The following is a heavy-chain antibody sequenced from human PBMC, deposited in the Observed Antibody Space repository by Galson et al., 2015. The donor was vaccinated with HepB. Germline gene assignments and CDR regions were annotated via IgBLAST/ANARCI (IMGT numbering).Heavy chain of an antibody. Sequence: SCKASGYTFTSYAMHWVRQAPGQRLEWMGWVNAGNGNTKYSQKFQGRVTITRDTSASTAYMELSSLRSEDTAVYYCARVRRYSGYDLGGDWGQGTLVTVSS. D-gene: IGHD5-12*01. V-gene: IGHV1-3*01. CDR2: VNAGNGNT. J-gene: IGHJ4*02. CDR1: GYTFTSYA. CDR3: ARVRRYSGYDLGGD.